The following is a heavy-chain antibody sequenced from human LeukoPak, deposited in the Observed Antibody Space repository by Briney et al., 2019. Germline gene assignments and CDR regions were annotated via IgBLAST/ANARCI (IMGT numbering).Heavy chain of an antibody. CDR2: INTYNGET. V-gene: IGHV1-18*01. CDR1: GYILTNSG. Sequence: GASVKVSCSSSGYILTNSGIYWVRQAPGQGLEWMGWINTYNGETDYAQNFQGRVTMTTDTSTSTAYMDLRSLTSDDTAVYYCARGRLGVSGYKDYLDYWSQGTLVTVSS. CDR3: ARGRLGVSGYKDYLDY. J-gene: IGHJ4*02. D-gene: IGHD5-12*01.